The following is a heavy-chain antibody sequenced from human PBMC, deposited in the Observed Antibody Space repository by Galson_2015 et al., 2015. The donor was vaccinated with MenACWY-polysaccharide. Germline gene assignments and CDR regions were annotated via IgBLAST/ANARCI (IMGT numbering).Heavy chain of an antibody. CDR3: ARDSSGSQRYDY. V-gene: IGHV3-53*04. CDR1: GFTVSSYY. CDR2: ISSGGVA. Sequence: SLRLSCAASGFTVSSYYMSWVRQAPGKGLEWVSVISSGGVASYADSVKGRFSMSRHNSKNTLYLQMNSLRTEDTAVYYCARDSSGSQRYDYWGQGTLVTVSS. D-gene: IGHD6-19*01. J-gene: IGHJ4*02.